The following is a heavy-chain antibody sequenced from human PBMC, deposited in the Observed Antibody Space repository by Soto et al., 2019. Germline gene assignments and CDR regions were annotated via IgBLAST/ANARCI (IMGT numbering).Heavy chain of an antibody. CDR3: TRGYSSVSIYAFDV. D-gene: IGHD2-21*01. CDR1: RFTFSDQY. J-gene: IGHJ3*01. V-gene: IGHV3-72*01. CDR2: IANKAHSYTT. Sequence: EVEMVESGGGLVQPGGSLRLSCAASRFTFSDQYIDWVRQAPGKGLEWVGRIANKAHSYTTEYAASVKGRFTISRDDSKSSVSLEMNSLKTEDTAVYHCTRGYSSVSIYAFDVWGQGTTVTVSS.